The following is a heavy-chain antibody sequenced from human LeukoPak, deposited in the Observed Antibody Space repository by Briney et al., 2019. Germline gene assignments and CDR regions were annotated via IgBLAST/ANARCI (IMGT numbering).Heavy chain of an antibody. CDR3: ARRTHSGNYPWDY. CDR2: ISGGSSAI. Sequence: GGSLRLSCAASGFAFSTYSMNWVRQAPGKGLEWISYISGGSSAIYYADSVKGRFTISRDNAKNSLYLQMNSLRDEDTAVYYCARRTHSGNYPWDYWGQGTLVTVSS. D-gene: IGHD1-26*01. J-gene: IGHJ4*02. V-gene: IGHV3-48*02. CDR1: GFAFSTYS.